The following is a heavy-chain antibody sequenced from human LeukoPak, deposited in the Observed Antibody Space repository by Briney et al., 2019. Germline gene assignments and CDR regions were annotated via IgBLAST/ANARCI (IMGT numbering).Heavy chain of an antibody. D-gene: IGHD3-10*01. V-gene: IGHV1-3*01. CDR3: ARAAYDGWFGELHYFDY. CDR1: GYAFTSYA. J-gene: IGHJ4*02. Sequence: GASVKVSCKASGYAFTSYAMHWVRQAPGQRLEWMGWINAGNGNTKYSQKFQGRVTITRDTSASTAYMELSSLRSEDTAVYYCARAAYDGWFGELHYFDYWGQGTLVTVSS. CDR2: INAGNGNT.